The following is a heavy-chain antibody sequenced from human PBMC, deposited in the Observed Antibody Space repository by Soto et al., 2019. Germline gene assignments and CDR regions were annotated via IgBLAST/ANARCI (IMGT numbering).Heavy chain of an antibody. CDR1: GFTFSSYG. J-gene: IGHJ6*03. CDR3: AKWGQLPAYYMDV. CDR2: ISYDGSNK. Sequence: QVQLVESGGGVVHPGRSLRLSCAASGFTFSSYGMHWVRQAPGKGLEWVAVISYDGSNKYYADSVKGRFTISRDNSKNTLYLQMNSLRAEDTAVYYCAKWGQLPAYYMDVWGKGTTVTVSS. D-gene: IGHD6-6*01. V-gene: IGHV3-30*18.